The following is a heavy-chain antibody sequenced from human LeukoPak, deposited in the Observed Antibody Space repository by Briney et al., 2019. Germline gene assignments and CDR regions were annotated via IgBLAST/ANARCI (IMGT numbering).Heavy chain of an antibody. CDR2: MDGSGTTT. Sequence: PGGSLRLSCAASGFIFSNYVMNWVRQAPGKGLEWVSYMDGSGTTTYYADSVKGRFIISRDNAKNSLFLQMSSLRAEDTAVYYCARDYSDSSGLLYGAFDIWGQGTMVTVSS. V-gene: IGHV3-48*03. CDR3: ARDYSDSSGLLYGAFDI. D-gene: IGHD3-22*01. J-gene: IGHJ3*02. CDR1: GFIFSNYV.